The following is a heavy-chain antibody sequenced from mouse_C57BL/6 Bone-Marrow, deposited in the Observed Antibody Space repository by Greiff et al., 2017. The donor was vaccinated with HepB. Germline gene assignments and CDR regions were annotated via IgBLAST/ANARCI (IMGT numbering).Heavy chain of an antibody. J-gene: IGHJ1*03. D-gene: IGHD1-1*01. CDR3: AKNYYGSSYGYFDV. V-gene: IGHV1-9*01. CDR2: ILPGSGST. Sequence: VPLPESGAELMKPGASVKLSCKATGSTFTGYWIEWVKQRPGHGLELIGEILPGSGSTNYNEKFNGQTTFTADTSSNTAYMQLSSLTTEDSAIYYCAKNYYGSSYGYFDVWGTGTTGTVSS. CDR1: GSTFTGYW.